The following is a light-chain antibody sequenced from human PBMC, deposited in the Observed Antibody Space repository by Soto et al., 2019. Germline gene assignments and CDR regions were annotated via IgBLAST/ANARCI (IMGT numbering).Light chain of an antibody. CDR1: QSNVGDNY. CDR2: DNV. Sequence: QAVVTQPPSVSAAPGQKVTISCSGSQSNVGDNYVSWYQHLPGTAPKLLIYDNVERAAGIPDRFSASKSGTSATLGITGLQTGDEADYYCGTWDDGLSAAVFGGGTQLTVL. V-gene: IGLV1-51*01. CDR3: GTWDDGLSAAV. J-gene: IGLJ7*01.